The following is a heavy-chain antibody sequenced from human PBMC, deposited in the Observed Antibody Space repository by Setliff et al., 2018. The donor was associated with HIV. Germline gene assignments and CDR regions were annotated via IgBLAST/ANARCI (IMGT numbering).Heavy chain of an antibody. J-gene: IGHJ4*02. CDR3: ATLGRGVQLWYPAGFDF. V-gene: IGHV3-48*01. D-gene: IGHD3-10*01. CDR1: GFTFSNYP. CDR2: ITSSSDTT. Sequence: GGSLRLSCVASGFTFSNYPMKWIRQAPGKGLECVSYITSSSDTTYYGDSVQGRFTTSRDNAKNSLYLQMNSLRAEDTAVYYCATLGRGVQLWYPAGFDFWGQGTLVTVSS.